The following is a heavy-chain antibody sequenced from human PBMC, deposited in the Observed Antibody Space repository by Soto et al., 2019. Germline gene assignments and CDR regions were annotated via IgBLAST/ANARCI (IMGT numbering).Heavy chain of an antibody. CDR1: GFTFSSYG. V-gene: IGHV3-23*01. Sequence: EVQLLESGGGLVQPGGSLRLSCAASGFTFSSYGMSWVRQASGKGLEWVSGISGSGGSRYYAGSARGRFTISRDNPNNTLYLQMNSRRAGDTAVYYCARWKTWGETAPFDYWGQGIVVTVSS. J-gene: IGHJ4*02. CDR3: ARWKTWGETAPFDY. CDR2: ISGSGGSR. D-gene: IGHD1-1*01.